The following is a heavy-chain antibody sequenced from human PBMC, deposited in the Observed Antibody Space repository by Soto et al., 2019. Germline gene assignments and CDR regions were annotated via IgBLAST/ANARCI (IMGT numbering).Heavy chain of an antibody. D-gene: IGHD3-9*01. CDR3: ARGHYDILTGYYLAYYYYGMDV. J-gene: IGHJ6*02. CDR1: GGTFSSYA. Sequence: SVKVSCKASGGTFSSYAISWVRQAPGQGPEWMGGIIPIFGTANYAQKFQGRVTITADESTNTAYMELSSLRSEDTAVYYCARGHYDILTGYYLAYYYYGMDVWGQGTTVTVSS. CDR2: IIPIFGTA. V-gene: IGHV1-69*13.